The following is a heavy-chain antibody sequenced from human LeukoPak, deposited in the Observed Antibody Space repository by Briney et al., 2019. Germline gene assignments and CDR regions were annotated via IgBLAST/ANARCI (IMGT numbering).Heavy chain of an antibody. D-gene: IGHD3-3*01. CDR1: GYTFTSYG. Sequence: ASVKVSCKASGYTFTSYGISWVRQAPGQGLEWMGWISAYNGNTNYAQKLQGRVTMTTDTSTSTACMELRSLRSDDTAVYYCARVLGFWSGYFSYFDYWGQGTPVTVSS. CDR2: ISAYNGNT. CDR3: ARVLGFWSGYFSYFDY. J-gene: IGHJ4*02. V-gene: IGHV1-18*01.